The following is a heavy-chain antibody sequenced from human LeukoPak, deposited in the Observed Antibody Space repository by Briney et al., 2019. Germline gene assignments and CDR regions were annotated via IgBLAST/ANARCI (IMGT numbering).Heavy chain of an antibody. J-gene: IGHJ4*02. Sequence: SGTLSLTCTVSGGSLISSSAYWGWIRQPPGKGMEWIGCIYYSKNTYYNPSLKSRVTISADTSKNQFSLTRGSVSATDTAVYYCVSPRGFSYGYFDYWGQGALVTVSS. V-gene: IGHV4-39*01. CDR1: GGSLISSSAY. CDR3: VSPRGFSYGYFDY. CDR2: IYYSKNT. D-gene: IGHD5-18*01.